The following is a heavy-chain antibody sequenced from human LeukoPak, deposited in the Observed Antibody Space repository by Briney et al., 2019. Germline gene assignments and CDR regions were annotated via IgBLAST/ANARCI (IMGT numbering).Heavy chain of an antibody. CDR2: ISWNSGSI. CDR1: GFTFDDYA. CDR3: AKDGSSSWYYGHGNYYYYYYMDV. V-gene: IGHV3-9*01. D-gene: IGHD6-13*01. Sequence: GGSLRLSCAASGFTFDDYAMHWVRQAPGKGLEWVSGISWNSGSIGHADSVKGRFTISRDNAKNSLYLQMNSLRAEDTALYYCAKDGSSSWYYGHGNYYYYYYMDVWGKGTTVTVSS. J-gene: IGHJ6*03.